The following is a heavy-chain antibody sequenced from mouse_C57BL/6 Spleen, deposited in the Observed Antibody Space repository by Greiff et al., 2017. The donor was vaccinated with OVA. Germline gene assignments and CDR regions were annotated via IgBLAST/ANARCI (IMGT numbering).Heavy chain of an antibody. Sequence: QGQLQQSGAELVRPGTSVKVSCKASGYAFTNYLIEWVKQRPGQGLEWIGVINPGSGGTNYNEKFKGKATLTADKSSSTAYMQLSSLTSEDSAVYFCARRTGTGSDYWGQGTTLTVSS. CDR1: GYAFTNYL. J-gene: IGHJ2*01. V-gene: IGHV1-54*01. D-gene: IGHD4-1*01. CDR2: INPGSGGT. CDR3: ARRTGTGSDY.